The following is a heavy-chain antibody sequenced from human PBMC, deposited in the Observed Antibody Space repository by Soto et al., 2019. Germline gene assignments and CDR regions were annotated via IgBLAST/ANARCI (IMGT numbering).Heavy chain of an antibody. CDR1: GGSISSDY. CDR2: VYNSGST. Sequence: SETLSLTCTVSGGSISSDYWTWIRQPPGKGLEWIGYVYNSGSTNYNPSLKSRVTISEDTSKSQFSLKVNSMTAADTAVYYCARYRREAVAGYTLDNWGQGILVTVSS. J-gene: IGHJ4*02. V-gene: IGHV4-59*01. D-gene: IGHD6-13*01. CDR3: ARYRREAVAGYTLDN.